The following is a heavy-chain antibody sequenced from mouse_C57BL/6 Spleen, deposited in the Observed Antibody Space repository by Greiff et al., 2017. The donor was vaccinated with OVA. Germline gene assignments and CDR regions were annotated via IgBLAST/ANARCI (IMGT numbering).Heavy chain of an antibody. CDR1: GYTFTSYW. V-gene: IGHV1-61*01. D-gene: IGHD3-2*02. CDR2: IYPSDSET. Sequence: QVQLQQPGAELVRPGSSVKLSCKASGYTFTSYWMDWVKQRPGQGLEWIGNIYPSDSETHYNQKFKDKATLTVDRSSSTAYMQLSSLTSEDSAVYYCARAVLDSSGCDYWGQGTTLTVSS. CDR3: ARAVLDSSGCDY. J-gene: IGHJ2*01.